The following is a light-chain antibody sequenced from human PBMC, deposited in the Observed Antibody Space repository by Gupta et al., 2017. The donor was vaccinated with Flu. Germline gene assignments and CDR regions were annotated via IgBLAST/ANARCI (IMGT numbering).Light chain of an antibody. J-gene: IGLJ1*01. CDR1: SSDVGGYNY. CDR3: SADTSSSSA. Sequence: SITTSCTGTSSDVGGYNYVAWDQQHPGNAPNLMIYDGRNRSAGVANRFSGSKSGNTASLTISGLQAEDEADYYSSADTSSSSAFGTGTKVTVL. V-gene: IGLV2-14*04. CDR2: DGR.